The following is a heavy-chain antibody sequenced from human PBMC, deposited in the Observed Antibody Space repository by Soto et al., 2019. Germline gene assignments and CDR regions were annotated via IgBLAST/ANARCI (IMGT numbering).Heavy chain of an antibody. Sequence: PGGSLRLSCVASGFTFGDAWMNWVRQAAGKGLEWVGHVKTKSEGETTDYAAPVKGRFTIWRDDSTNTLYLQMNSLKSEDTGKYFCTTLGPYWGQGTLVTVSS. CDR3: TTLGPY. CDR1: GFTFGDAW. CDR2: VKTKSEGETT. J-gene: IGHJ4*02. V-gene: IGHV3-15*07.